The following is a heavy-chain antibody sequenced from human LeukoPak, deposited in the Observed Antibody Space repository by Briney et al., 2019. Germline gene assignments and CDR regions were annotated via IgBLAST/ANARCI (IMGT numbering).Heavy chain of an antibody. D-gene: IGHD6-19*01. V-gene: IGHV3-23*01. Sequence: GGSLRLSCVASEFTFTTYHMSWVRQAPGKGLEWVSAISGPGDSTNYADSVKGRFTISRDNSKNTLYLQVFSLRAEDTAVYYCARSRTAVAGTGAFDFWGQGTLVTVSS. CDR3: ARSRTAVAGTGAFDF. CDR2: ISGPGDST. J-gene: IGHJ4*02. CDR1: EFTFTTYH.